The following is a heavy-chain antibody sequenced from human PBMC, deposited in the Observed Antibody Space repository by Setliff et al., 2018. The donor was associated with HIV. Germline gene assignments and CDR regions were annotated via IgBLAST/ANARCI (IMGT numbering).Heavy chain of an antibody. CDR1: GASISTYY. CDR2: IFYSGSS. Sequence: SETLSLTCTVSGASISTYYWSWIRQPPGKGLEWIGYIFYSGSSNYNPSLKSRVTMSVDTSKNQFSLNLTSVTAADTAVYYCARDRGSYNFWSGLARGDNWLDPWGQGTLVTVSS. CDR3: ARDRGSYNFWSGLARGDNWLDP. V-gene: IGHV4-59*01. J-gene: IGHJ5*02. D-gene: IGHD3-3*01.